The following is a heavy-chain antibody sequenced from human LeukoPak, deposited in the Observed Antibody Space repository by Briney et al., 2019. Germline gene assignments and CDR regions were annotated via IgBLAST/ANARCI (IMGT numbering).Heavy chain of an antibody. CDR1: GYTFTGYY. CDR2: INPNTGGT. V-gene: IGHV1-2*02. J-gene: IGHJ4*02. CDR3: ARANRGYCSSPSCSVDN. D-gene: IGHD2-2*01. Sequence: GASVNVSCKASGYTFTGYYIHWVRQAPGQGLEWMGWINPNTGGTNYAQKFQGRVTMTRDTSISTAYMELSSLTSDDTAIYYCARANRGYCSSPSCSVDNWGQGTLVTVSS.